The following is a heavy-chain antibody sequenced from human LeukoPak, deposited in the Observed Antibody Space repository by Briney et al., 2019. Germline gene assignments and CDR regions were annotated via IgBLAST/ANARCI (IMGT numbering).Heavy chain of an antibody. CDR1: GFTFSRNW. D-gene: IGHD6-6*01. J-gene: IGHJ6*03. Sequence: GGSLRLSCAASGFTFSRNWMHWVRQAPGKGLVWVSRINSDGSITNYADSVKGRFAISRDNAKNTLYLQMSSLRAEDTAVYYCARAEYSSSFYYYYYMDVWGKGTTVTVSS. V-gene: IGHV3-74*01. CDR3: ARAEYSSSFYYYYYMDV. CDR2: INSDGSIT.